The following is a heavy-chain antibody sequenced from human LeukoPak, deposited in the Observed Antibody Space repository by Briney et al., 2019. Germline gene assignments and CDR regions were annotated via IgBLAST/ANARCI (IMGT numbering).Heavy chain of an antibody. CDR3: TRDQWPDHDAFDI. D-gene: IGHD6-19*01. CDR2: INSKTDGGTT. V-gene: IGHV3-15*01. CDR1: GFTFSNAW. J-gene: IGHJ3*02. Sequence: GGSLRLSCAASGFTFSNAWMSWVRQAPGKGLEWVGRINSKTDGGTTEYAAPVKGRFTISREDSKNTLYLQMNSLKTEDTAVYYCTRDQWPDHDAFDIWGQGTMVTVSS.